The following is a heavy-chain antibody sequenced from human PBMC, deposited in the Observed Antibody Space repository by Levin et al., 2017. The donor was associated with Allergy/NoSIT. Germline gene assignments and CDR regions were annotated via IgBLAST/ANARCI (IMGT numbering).Heavy chain of an antibody. Sequence: GESLKISCKGSGYSFTSYWIGWVRQMPGKGLEWMGIIYPGDSDTRYSPSFQGQVTISADKSISTAYLQWSSLKASDTAMYYCARLGEVLLWFGELYERGYYFDYWGQGTLVTVSS. CDR1: GYSFTSYW. V-gene: IGHV5-51*01. CDR3: ARLGEVLLWFGELYERGYYFDY. J-gene: IGHJ4*02. CDR2: IYPGDSDT. D-gene: IGHD3-10*01.